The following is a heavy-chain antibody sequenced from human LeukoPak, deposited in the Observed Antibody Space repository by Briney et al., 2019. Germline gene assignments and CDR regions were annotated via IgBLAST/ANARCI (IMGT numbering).Heavy chain of an antibody. CDR2: ISSSSSYI. V-gene: IGHV3-21*01. CDR1: GFTFSSYS. D-gene: IGHD5-18*01. J-gene: IGHJ4*02. CDR3: ATSPVYSYGHPYYFDY. Sequence: PGGSLRLSCAASGFTFSSYSMNWVRQAPGKGLEWVSCISSSSSYIYYADSVKGRSTISRDNAKNSLYLQMNSLRAEDTAVYYCATSPVYSYGHPYYFDYWGQGTLVTVSS.